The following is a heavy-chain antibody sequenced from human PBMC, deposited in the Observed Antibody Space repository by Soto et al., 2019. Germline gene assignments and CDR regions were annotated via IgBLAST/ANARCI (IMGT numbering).Heavy chain of an antibody. CDR2: IYYSGST. CDR1: GGSISSSSYY. D-gene: IGHD2-2*02. V-gene: IGHV4-39*01. Sequence: SETLSLTCTVSGGSISSSSYYWGWIRQPPGKGLEWIGSIYYSGSTYYNPSLKSRVTISVDTSKNQFSLKLSSVTAADTAVYYCASRDPYCSSTSCYTDYWGQGTLVTVSS. CDR3: ASRDPYCSSTSCYTDY. J-gene: IGHJ4*02.